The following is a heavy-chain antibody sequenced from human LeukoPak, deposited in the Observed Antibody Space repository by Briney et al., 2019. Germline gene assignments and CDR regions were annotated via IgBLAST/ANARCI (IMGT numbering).Heavy chain of an antibody. CDR2: ISYDGNNE. D-gene: IGHD4-17*01. CDR3: ARGPSYGDSLWKPNFDY. Sequence: GGSLRLSCAASGFIFSSYTMHWARQAPGKGLEWVALISYDGNNEYHADSAKGRFTISRDNSKNTLSLQMDSLRPEDAALYYCARGPSYGDSLWKPNFDYWGQGTLVTVSS. J-gene: IGHJ4*02. V-gene: IGHV3-30*04. CDR1: GFIFSSYT.